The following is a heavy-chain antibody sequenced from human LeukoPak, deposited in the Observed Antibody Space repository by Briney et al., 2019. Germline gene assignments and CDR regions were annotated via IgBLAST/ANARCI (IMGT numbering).Heavy chain of an antibody. J-gene: IGHJ4*02. V-gene: IGHV4-30-4*01. Sequence: SETLSLTCTVSGGSISSGDYYWRWIRQPPGKGLEWIGYIYYSGSTYYNPSLKSRVTISVDTSKNQFSLKLSSVTAADTAVYYCARGDILTGYYKPPPGYWGQGTLVTVSS. CDR3: ARGDILTGYYKPPPGY. CDR2: IYYSGST. CDR1: GGSISSGDYY. D-gene: IGHD3-9*01.